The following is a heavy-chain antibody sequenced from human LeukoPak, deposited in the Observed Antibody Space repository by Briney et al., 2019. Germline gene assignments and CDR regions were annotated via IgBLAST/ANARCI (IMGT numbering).Heavy chain of an antibody. J-gene: IGHJ4*02. CDR2: ISYDGSNK. CDR1: GFTFSSYA. Sequence: GRSLRLSCAASGFTFSSYAMHWVRQAPGKGLEWVAVISYDGSNKYYADSVKGRFTISRDNSKNTLYLQMNSVRAEDTAVYYCARGASSRGVIYYWGQGTLVTVSS. V-gene: IGHV3-30*01. D-gene: IGHD3-10*01. CDR3: ARGASSRGVIYY.